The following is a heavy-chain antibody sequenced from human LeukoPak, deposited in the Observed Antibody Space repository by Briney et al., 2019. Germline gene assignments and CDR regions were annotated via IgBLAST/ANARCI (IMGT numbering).Heavy chain of an antibody. J-gene: IGHJ4*02. Sequence: GGSLRLSCAASGFTFSSYEMNWVRQAPGKGLEWVSYISSSGSTIYYADSVKGRFTISRDNAKNSLYLRMNSLRAEDTAVYYCARTTTVTTGDYWGQGTLVTVSS. D-gene: IGHD4-11*01. CDR3: ARTTTVTTGDY. V-gene: IGHV3-48*03. CDR1: GFTFSSYE. CDR2: ISSSGSTI.